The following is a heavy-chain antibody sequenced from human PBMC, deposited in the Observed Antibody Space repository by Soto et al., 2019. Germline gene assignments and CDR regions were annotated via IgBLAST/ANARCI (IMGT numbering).Heavy chain of an antibody. CDR3: ARGRADSAGSSFGRRMDV. V-gene: IGHV4-61*01. CDR2: TAVTGAM. D-gene: IGHD3-10*01. J-gene: IGHJ6*02. CDR1: GEAVGSGQSY. Sequence: QVQLQESGPGLVKPSETLSLLCFVSGEAVGSGQSYWNWVRQAPGKGLEWIGHTAVTGAMKNSASLTRRVTMSVDPSKNQISLTLTSVTAADSATYFCARGRADSAGSSFGRRMDVWGQGTTVTVAS.